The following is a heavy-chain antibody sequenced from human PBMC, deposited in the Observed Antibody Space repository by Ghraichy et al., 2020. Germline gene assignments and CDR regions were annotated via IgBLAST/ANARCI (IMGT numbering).Heavy chain of an antibody. J-gene: IGHJ5*02. V-gene: IGHV3-11*06. CDR2: ISSSSSYT. CDR3: ARDPARYCSSTSCQLGWFDP. CDR1: GFTFSDYY. Sequence: GSLRLSCAASGFTFSDYYMSWIRQAPGKGLEWVSYISSSSSYTNYADSVKGRFTISRDNAKNSLYLQMNSLRAEDTAVYYCARDPARYCSSTSCQLGWFDPWGQGTLVTVSS. D-gene: IGHD2-2*01.